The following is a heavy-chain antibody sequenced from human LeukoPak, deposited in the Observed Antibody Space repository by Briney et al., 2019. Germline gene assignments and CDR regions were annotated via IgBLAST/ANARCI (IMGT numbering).Heavy chain of an antibody. Sequence: SETLSLTCTVSGGSISSSSYYWGWIRQPPGKGLEWIGEINHSGSTNYNPSLKSRVTISVDTSKNQFSLKLSSVTAADTAVYYCARVRSSSWNPFDYWGQGTLVTVSS. CDR3: ARVRSSSWNPFDY. D-gene: IGHD6-13*01. CDR2: INHSGST. CDR1: GGSISSSSYY. J-gene: IGHJ4*02. V-gene: IGHV4-39*07.